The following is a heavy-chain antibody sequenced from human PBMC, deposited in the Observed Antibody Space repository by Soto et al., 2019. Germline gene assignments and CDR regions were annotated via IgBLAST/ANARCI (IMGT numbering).Heavy chain of an antibody. CDR1: GGTFSSYA. J-gene: IGHJ4*02. CDR3: ERGSSAAMVTYRFDY. CDR2: IIPIFGTA. V-gene: IGHV1-69*13. Sequence: SVKVSCKASGGTFSSYAISWVRQAHGQGLEWMGGIIPIFGTANYAQKFQGRVTITADESTSTAYMELSSLRSEDTAVYYCERGSSAAMVTYRFDYWGQGTLVTVSS. D-gene: IGHD5-18*01.